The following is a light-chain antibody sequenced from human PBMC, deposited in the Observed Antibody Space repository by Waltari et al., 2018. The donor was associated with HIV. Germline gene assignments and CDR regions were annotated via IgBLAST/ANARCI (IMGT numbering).Light chain of an antibody. J-gene: IGLJ2*01. CDR1: NSNIGNNP. V-gene: IGLV1-44*01. CDR3: GAWDDSLHGPL. Sequence: QSVLTQPPSASGTPGQRVTISCSGSNSNIGNNPVEWYQQLPGTAPKLLIYSNNQRPSGVPDRVSGSKAGTSGSLASSGLQSEDEADYYCGAWDDSLHGPLFGGGTKLTVL. CDR2: SNN.